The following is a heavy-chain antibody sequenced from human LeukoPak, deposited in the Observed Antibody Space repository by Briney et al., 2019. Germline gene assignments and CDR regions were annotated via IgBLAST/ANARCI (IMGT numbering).Heavy chain of an antibody. Sequence: ASVKVSCKASGYTFTSYGIGWVRQAPGQGLEGMGWISAYNGNTNYAQKLQGRVTMTTDTSTSTAYMELRSLRSDDTAVYYCARDSRITIFGVVIGGNWFDPWGQGTLVTVSS. D-gene: IGHD3-3*01. CDR2: ISAYNGNT. CDR1: GYTFTSYG. V-gene: IGHV1-18*01. J-gene: IGHJ5*02. CDR3: ARDSRITIFGVVIGGNWFDP.